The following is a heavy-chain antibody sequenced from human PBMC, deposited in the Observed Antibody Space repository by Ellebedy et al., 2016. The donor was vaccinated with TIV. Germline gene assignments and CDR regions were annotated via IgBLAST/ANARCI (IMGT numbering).Heavy chain of an antibody. Sequence: SETLSLTCSVSGGSVNSGSYYWSWIRQPPGKGLEWIGYIYYSGGTNYNPSLKSRVTIALDTSKNEFSLKLTSFTAADTAVYYCARATVITPRYFDNWGPGTLVTVSP. D-gene: IGHD4-23*01. CDR1: GGSVNSGSYY. CDR3: ARATVITPRYFDN. J-gene: IGHJ4*02. CDR2: IYYSGGT. V-gene: IGHV4-61*01.